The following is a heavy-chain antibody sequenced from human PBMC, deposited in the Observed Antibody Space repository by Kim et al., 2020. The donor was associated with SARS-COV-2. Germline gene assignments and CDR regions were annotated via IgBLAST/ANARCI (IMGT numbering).Heavy chain of an antibody. J-gene: IGHJ4*02. D-gene: IGHD6-13*01. CDR2: INAGNGNT. V-gene: IGHV1-3*01. CDR1: GYTFTSYA. Sequence: ASVKVSCKASGYTFTSYAMHWVRQAPGQRLEWMGWINAGNGNTKYSQKFQGRVTITRDTSASTAYMELSSLRSEDTAVYYCARGDRYSYRQLGHFDYWGQGTLVTVSS. CDR3: ARGDRYSYRQLGHFDY.